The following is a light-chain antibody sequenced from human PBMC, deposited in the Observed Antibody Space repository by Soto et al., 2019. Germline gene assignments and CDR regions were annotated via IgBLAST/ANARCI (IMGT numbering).Light chain of an antibody. CDR1: QSVSSY. V-gene: IGKV3-11*01. CDR3: QQRSNWPPLT. CDR2: DAS. J-gene: IGKJ4*01. Sequence: EIVLTQSPVTLSLSPGERATLSCRASQSVSSYLAWYQQKPGQAPRLLIYDASNRATGIPARFSGSGSGTDCTLTITSLEPEDFAVYYCQQRSNWPPLTLGGGTKVDIK.